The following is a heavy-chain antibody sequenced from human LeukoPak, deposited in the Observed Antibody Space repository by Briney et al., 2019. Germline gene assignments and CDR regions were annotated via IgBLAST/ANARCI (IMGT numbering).Heavy chain of an antibody. V-gene: IGHV4-59*05. CDR3: ARAYSSGWPYYYYYTDV. CDR2: IYYSGST. CDR1: GGSISSYY. Sequence: PSETLSLTCTVSGGSISSYYWSWIRQPAGKGLEWIGRIYYSGSTYYNPSLKSRVTISVDTSKNQFSLKLSSVTAADTAVYYCARAYSSGWPYYYYYTDVWGKGTTVTVSS. J-gene: IGHJ6*03. D-gene: IGHD6-19*01.